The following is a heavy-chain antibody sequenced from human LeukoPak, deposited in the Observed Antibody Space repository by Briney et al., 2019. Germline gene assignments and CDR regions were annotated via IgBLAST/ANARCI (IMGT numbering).Heavy chain of an antibody. Sequence: PGGSLRLSRSASGFTFSDAWMGWVRQAPGKGLEWVGRIKSKANGETTHFAAPVKGRFTISRDDSKNTLYLQMNGLKTEDTAVYYCAWGGDYFDFWGRGTLVTVSS. CDR2: IKSKANGETT. CDR3: AWGGDYFDF. J-gene: IGHJ4*02. V-gene: IGHV3-15*01. CDR1: GFTFSDAW. D-gene: IGHD3-16*01.